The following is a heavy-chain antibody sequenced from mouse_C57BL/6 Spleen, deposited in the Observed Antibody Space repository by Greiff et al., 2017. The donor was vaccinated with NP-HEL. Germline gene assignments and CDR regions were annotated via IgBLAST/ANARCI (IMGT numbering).Heavy chain of an antibody. CDR2: ISDGGSYT. D-gene: IGHD2-5*01. CDR1: GFTFSSYA. V-gene: IGHV5-4*01. CDR3: ARDGYSNFDY. Sequence: EVKLVESGGGLVKPGGSLKLSCAASGFTFSSYAMSWVRQTPEKRLEWVATISDGGSYTYYPDNVKGRFTISRDNAKNNLYLQMSHLKSEDTAMYYCARDGYSNFDYWGQGTTLTVSS. J-gene: IGHJ2*01.